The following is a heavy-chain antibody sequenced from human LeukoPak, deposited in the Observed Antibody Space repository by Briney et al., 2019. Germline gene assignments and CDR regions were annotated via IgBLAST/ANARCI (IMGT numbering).Heavy chain of an antibody. V-gene: IGHV3-30-3*01. CDR2: ISYDGSNK. D-gene: IGHD6-13*01. CDR3: AREGPPAAGIDAFGI. CDR1: RFTFSSYA. J-gene: IGHJ3*02. Sequence: PGGSLRLSGAASRFTFSSYAMHWVRQAPGKGLEWVAVISYDGSNKYYADSVKGRFTISRDNSKNTLYLQMNSLRAEDTAVYYCAREGPPAAGIDAFGIWGQGTMVTVSS.